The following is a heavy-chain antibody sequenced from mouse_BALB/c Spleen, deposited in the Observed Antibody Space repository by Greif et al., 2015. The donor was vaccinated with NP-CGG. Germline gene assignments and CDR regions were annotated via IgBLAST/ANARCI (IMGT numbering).Heavy chain of an antibody. J-gene: IGHJ3*01. V-gene: IGHV3-2*02. CDR3: ARLYGNSIFAY. D-gene: IGHD2-10*02. CDR2: ISYSGST. Sequence: VQLKESGPGLVKPSQSLSLTCTVTGYSITSDYAWNWIRQFPGNKLEWMGYISYSGSTSYNPSLKSRISITRDTSKNQFFLQLNSVTTEDTATYYCARLYGNSIFAYWGQGTLVTVSA. CDR1: GYSITSDYA.